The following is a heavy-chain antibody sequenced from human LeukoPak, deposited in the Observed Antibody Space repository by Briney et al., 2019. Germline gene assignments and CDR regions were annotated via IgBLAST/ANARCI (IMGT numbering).Heavy chain of an antibody. D-gene: IGHD6-13*01. V-gene: IGHV4-61*01. CDR3: ASPEVRPGTASSFHH. CDR2: IYYTGCA. CDR1: GGSLSSGRFY. J-gene: IGHJ1*01. Sequence: PEALSVTCTDSGGSLSSGRFYWRWIRQPAGKGLEWVGYIYYTGCARYNPSLTSRVTISVDTSKNQFSLKLISVSAADTAMYFCASPEVRPGTASSFHHWGEGSLVTASS.